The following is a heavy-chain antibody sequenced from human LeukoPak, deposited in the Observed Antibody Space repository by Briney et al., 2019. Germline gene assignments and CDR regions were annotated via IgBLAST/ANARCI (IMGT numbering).Heavy chain of an antibody. CDR1: GFTFSSYA. CDR2: ISGSGGST. V-gene: IGHV3-23*01. J-gene: IGHJ4*02. CDR3: AKGYCSSTSCSYFDY. D-gene: IGHD2-2*01. Sequence: GGSLRLSCAASGFTFSSYAMSWVRQAPGKGLEWVSAISGSGGSTYYADSVKGRFTISRDNSKNTLYLQMNSLRAVDTAVYYCAKGYCSSTSCSYFDYWGQGTLVTVSS.